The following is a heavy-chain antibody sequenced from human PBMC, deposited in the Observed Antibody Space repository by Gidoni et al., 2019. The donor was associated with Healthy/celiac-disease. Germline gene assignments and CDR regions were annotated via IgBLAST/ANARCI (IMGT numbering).Heavy chain of an antibody. D-gene: IGHD6-19*01. Sequence: EVQLFESGGGLVQPGGSLSLSCASSGFTFSSYDMHWVRQATGKGLEWVSAIGTAGDPYYTGSVKGRFTISRENAKNSLYLQMNSLRAGDTAVYYCARGSIAVAYLDAFDIWGQGTMVTVSS. V-gene: IGHV3-13*05. CDR2: IGTAGDP. CDR3: ARGSIAVAYLDAFDI. J-gene: IGHJ3*02. CDR1: GFTFSSYD.